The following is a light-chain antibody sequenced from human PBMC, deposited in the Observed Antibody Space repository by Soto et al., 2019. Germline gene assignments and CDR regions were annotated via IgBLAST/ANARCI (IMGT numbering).Light chain of an antibody. CDR3: QQGYTNPIT. Sequence: DIQMTQSPSSLSASVGDRVTMTCRASQSIRGYLNWYEQKPGKAPKPLIYPASTLHSGVPSRFSGSASATDFTLTISSLQPDDVGTYYCQQGYTNPITFGQGTRVEIK. CDR2: PAS. CDR1: QSIRGY. J-gene: IGKJ5*01. V-gene: IGKV1-39*01.